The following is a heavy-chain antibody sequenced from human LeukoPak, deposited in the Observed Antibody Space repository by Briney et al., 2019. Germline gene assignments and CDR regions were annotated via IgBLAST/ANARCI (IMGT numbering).Heavy chain of an antibody. J-gene: IGHJ6*04. V-gene: IGHV4-39*07. CDR3: ARDSITMIVVVTDRNHGLDV. D-gene: IGHD3-22*01. Sequence: PSETLSLTCTVSGGSISSSSYYWGWIRQPPGKGLEWIGSIYYSGSTYYNPSLKSRVTISVDTSKNQFSLKLSSVTAADTAVYYCARDSITMIVVVTDRNHGLDVWGKGTTVTVSS. CDR1: GGSISSSSYY. CDR2: IYYSGST.